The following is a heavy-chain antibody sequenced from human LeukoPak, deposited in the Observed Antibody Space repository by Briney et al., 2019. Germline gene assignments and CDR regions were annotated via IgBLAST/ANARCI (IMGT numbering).Heavy chain of an antibody. J-gene: IGHJ4*02. CDR3: AKDYYDSSGYWSLFDY. CDR1: GFTFDDYD. Sequence: GGSLRLSCAASGFTFDDYDISWVRQAPGKRLEWVSSITSSSSYAFYADSVKGRFTISRDNAKSSLYLQMNSLRAEDTAVYYCAKDYYDSSGYWSLFDYWGQGTLVTVSS. CDR2: ITSSSSYA. D-gene: IGHD3-22*01. V-gene: IGHV3-21*04.